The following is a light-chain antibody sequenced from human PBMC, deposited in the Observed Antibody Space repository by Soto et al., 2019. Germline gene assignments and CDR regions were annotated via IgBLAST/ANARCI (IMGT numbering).Light chain of an antibody. CDR1: QSISSW. J-gene: IGKJ4*01. CDR3: QQYNSYPPLT. V-gene: IGKV1-5*01. CDR2: DAS. Sequence: DIQMTQSPSTLSASVGDRVTITCRASQSISSWLAWYQQKPGKAPKLLIYDASSLESGVPSRFSGSGSGTEFPLTIISLQPDDFATYYFQQYNSYPPLTFGGGTKVEIK.